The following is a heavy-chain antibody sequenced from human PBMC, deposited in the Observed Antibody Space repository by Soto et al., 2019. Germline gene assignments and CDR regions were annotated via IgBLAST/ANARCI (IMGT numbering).Heavy chain of an antibody. J-gene: IGHJ4*02. CDR2: VNTDETRT. D-gene: IGHD6-19*01. CDR3: ARVLNGQWYFDY. CDR1: GFTFSSYW. Sequence: EVQLVESGGGLVQPGGSLRLSCGASGFTFSSYWMHWVRQTPGKGLVWVARVNTDETRTSYADSVKGRFTVSRDNANNTLYLQMNSLRAEDTAVYYCARVLNGQWYFDYWGQGTQVTVSS. V-gene: IGHV3-74*01.